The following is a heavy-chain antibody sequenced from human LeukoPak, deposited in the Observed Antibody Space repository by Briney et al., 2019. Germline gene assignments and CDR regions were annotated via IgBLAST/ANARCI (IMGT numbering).Heavy chain of an antibody. CDR2: IVAGSGNT. V-gene: IGHV1-58*02. Sequence: SVKVSCKASGFTFTSSAMQWVRQARGQRLEWIGWIVAGSGNTNYAQKFQERVTITRDMSTSTAYMELSSLRSEDTAVYYCGAVLRSSWYPRSNWFDPWGQGTLVTVSS. J-gene: IGHJ5*02. D-gene: IGHD6-13*01. CDR3: GAVLRSSWYPRSNWFDP. CDR1: GFTFTSSA.